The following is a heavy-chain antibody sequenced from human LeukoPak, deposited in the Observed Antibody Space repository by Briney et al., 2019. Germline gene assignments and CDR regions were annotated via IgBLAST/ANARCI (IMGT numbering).Heavy chain of an antibody. D-gene: IGHD5-12*01. V-gene: IGHV5-51*01. J-gene: IGHJ6*03. CDR1: GYTFTSYW. CDR2: IYPGDSDT. Sequence: GESLKISCKASGYTFTSYWIGWVRQMPGKGLEWMGIIYPGDSDTRYSPSFQGQVTISADKSISTAYLQWSSLKASDTVMYYCARKVATSYYYMDAWGKGTTVTVSS. CDR3: ARKVATSYYYMDA.